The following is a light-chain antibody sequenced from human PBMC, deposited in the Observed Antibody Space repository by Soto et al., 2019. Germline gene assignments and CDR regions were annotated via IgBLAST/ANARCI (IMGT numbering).Light chain of an antibody. CDR1: SNDVGGYNY. V-gene: IGLV2-14*01. Sequence: QSALTQPASVSGSPGQSITISCTGTSNDVGGYNYVSWYQQHPGKAPKLMIYEVSYRPSGVSNRFSGSKSGNTASLTISGLQAEDEADYYCSSYTSSSTLVFGGGTKLTVL. J-gene: IGLJ2*01. CDR3: SSYTSSSTLV. CDR2: EVS.